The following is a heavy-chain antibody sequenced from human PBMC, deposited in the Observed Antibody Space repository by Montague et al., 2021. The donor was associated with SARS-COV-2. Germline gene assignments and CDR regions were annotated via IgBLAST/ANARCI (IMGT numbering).Heavy chain of an antibody. CDR2: TYYRSKWYN. J-gene: IGHJ4*02. D-gene: IGHD3-10*01. Sequence: CAISGDSVSSNSATWNWIRQSPSRGLEWLGRTYYRSKWYNEYALSVKSRITITPDTSKNQLSLQLTSVTPEDTAVYYCTRAVCGVQDYWGQGSLVTVSS. V-gene: IGHV6-1*01. CDR1: GDSVSSNSAT. CDR3: TRAVCGVQDY.